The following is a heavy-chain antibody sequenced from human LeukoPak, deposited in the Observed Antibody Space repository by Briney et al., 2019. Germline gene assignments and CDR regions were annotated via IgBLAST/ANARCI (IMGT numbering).Heavy chain of an antibody. V-gene: IGHV3-9*01. D-gene: IGHD3-3*01. Sequence: GGSLRLSCAASGFTFDDYATHWVRQAPGKGLEWVSGISWNSGSIGYADSVKGRFTISRDNAKNSLYLQMDSLRAEDTAVYYCARGWRSSDYWGQGTLVTVSS. J-gene: IGHJ4*02. CDR2: ISWNSGSI. CDR3: ARGWRSSDY. CDR1: GFTFDDYA.